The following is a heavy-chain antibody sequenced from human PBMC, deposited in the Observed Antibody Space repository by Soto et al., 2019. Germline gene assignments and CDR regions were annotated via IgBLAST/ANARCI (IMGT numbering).Heavy chain of an antibody. Sequence: GGSLRLSCAASGFTFSSYAMSWVRQAPGKGLEWVSAISGSGGSTYYADSVKGRFTISRDNSKNTLYLQMNSLRAEDTAVYYCAKEIYDFWSGYQIVRAFDIWGQGTMVTVSS. CDR2: ISGSGGST. CDR3: AKEIYDFWSGYQIVRAFDI. CDR1: GFTFSSYA. J-gene: IGHJ3*02. V-gene: IGHV3-23*01. D-gene: IGHD3-3*01.